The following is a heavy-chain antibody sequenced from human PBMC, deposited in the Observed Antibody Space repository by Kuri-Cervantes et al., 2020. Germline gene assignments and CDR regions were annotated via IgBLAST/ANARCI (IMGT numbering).Heavy chain of an antibody. V-gene: IGHV1-46*01. Sequence: ASVKVSCKASGYTFTTYYIHWVRQAPGQGLEWMGMINPSGGTTTYAQKFQGRVTMTTDTSTSTAYMELRSLRSDDTAVYYCARGVIYWGQGTTVTV. CDR1: GYTFTTYY. CDR3: ARGVIY. J-gene: IGHJ6*02. D-gene: IGHD2-21*01. CDR2: INPSGGTT.